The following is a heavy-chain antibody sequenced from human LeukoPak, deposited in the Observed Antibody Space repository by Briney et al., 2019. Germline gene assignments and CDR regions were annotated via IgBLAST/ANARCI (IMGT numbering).Heavy chain of an antibody. D-gene: IGHD4-17*01. CDR3: AKDRGTVTSNWFDP. V-gene: IGHV3-33*06. CDR2: IWYDGSNK. J-gene: IGHJ5*02. Sequence: QPGRSLRLSCAASGFTFSSYGMHWVRQAPGKGLEWVAVIWYDGSNKYYADSVKGRFTISRDNSKNTLYLQMNSLRAEDTAVYYCAKDRGTVTSNWFDPWGQGTLVTVSS. CDR1: GFTFSSYG.